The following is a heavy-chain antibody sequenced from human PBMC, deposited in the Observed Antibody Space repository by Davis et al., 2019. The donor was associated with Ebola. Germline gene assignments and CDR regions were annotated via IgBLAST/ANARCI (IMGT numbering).Heavy chain of an antibody. CDR3: ARGLVVVPAATYYFYYYMDV. CDR1: GGSFSGDY. J-gene: IGHJ6*03. V-gene: IGHV4-34*01. Sequence: MPGGSLRLSCAVYGGSFSGDYWNWIRQPPGRGLEWIGEINHSGSINYNPSLKSRVTISVDTSKNQFSLKLTSVTAADTAVYYCARGLVVVPAATYYFYYYMDVWGKGTTVTASS. D-gene: IGHD2-2*01. CDR2: INHSGSI.